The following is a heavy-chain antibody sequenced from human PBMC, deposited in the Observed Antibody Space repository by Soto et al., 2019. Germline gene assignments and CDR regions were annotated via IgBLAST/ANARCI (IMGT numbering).Heavy chain of an antibody. CDR1: GGSISSYY. J-gene: IGHJ5*02. CDR3: ARVPGP. CDR2: MYNTGST. V-gene: IGHV4-59*01. Sequence: PSETLSLTCTVSGGSISSYYWSWIRQPPGKGLEWIGYMYNTGSTIYNPSLKSRVTISVDTSKNQFSLKMNSVTAADTAVYYCARVPGPWGQGTLVTVS.